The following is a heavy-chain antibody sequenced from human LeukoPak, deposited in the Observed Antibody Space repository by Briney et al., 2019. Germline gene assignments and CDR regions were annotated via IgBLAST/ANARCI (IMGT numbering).Heavy chain of an antibody. D-gene: IGHD3-22*01. CDR3: ARFVYYYDSSEYFDL. CDR2: IYYGGST. J-gene: IGHJ2*01. V-gene: IGHV4-59*01. Sequence: SETLSLTCTVSGGSISSYYWSWIRQPPGKGLEWIGYIYYGGSTNYNPSLKSRVTISVDTSKNQFSLKLSSVTAADTAVYYCARFVYYYDSSEYFDLWGRGTLVTVSS. CDR1: GGSISSYY.